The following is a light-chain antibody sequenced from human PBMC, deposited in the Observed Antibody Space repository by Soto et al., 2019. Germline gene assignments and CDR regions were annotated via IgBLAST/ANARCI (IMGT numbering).Light chain of an antibody. CDR1: QSISSW. CDR3: QQYNSYSRGFT. J-gene: IGKJ3*01. CDR2: DGS. Sequence: DIQMTQSPSTLSASVGDRVTITCRASQSISSWLAWYQQKPGKAPKLLIYDGSSLESGVPSRFSGSGSGTEFTLTISSLQPDDFATYYCQQYNSYSRGFTFGPGTKVDIK. V-gene: IGKV1-5*01.